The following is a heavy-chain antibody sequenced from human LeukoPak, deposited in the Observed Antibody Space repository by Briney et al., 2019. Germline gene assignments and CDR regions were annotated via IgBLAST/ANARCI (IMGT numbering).Heavy chain of an antibody. J-gene: IGHJ3*02. D-gene: IGHD6-13*01. V-gene: IGHV1-46*01. Sequence: ASVKVSCKASGYTFTSYYMHWVRQAPGQGLEWMGIINPSGGSTSYAQKFQGRVTMTRDMSTSTVYMELSSLRSEDMAVYYCARGRVYSSSWYVFKNPHLPATWFDIWGQGTMVTVSS. CDR3: ARGRVYSSSWYVFKNPHLPATWFDI. CDR2: INPSGGST. CDR1: GYTFTSYY.